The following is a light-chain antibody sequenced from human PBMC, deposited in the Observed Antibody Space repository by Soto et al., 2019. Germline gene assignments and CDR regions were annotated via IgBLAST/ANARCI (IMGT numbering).Light chain of an antibody. Sequence: EVVLTQSPGTLSLSPGERATLSCRASQSVSSTSFAWYQLKPGQAPRLLIYDTSARAGGIPARFSGSGSGTDFTLTISRLEPEDFGVYYCQQYVSSPWTFGQGTKVDIK. CDR2: DTS. CDR1: QSVSSTS. J-gene: IGKJ1*01. V-gene: IGKV3-20*01. CDR3: QQYVSSPWT.